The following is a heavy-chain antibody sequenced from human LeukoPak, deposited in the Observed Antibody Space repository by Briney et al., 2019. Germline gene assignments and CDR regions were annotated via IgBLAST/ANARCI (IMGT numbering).Heavy chain of an antibody. J-gene: IGHJ4*02. CDR3: AKDLGGSGSYYNIGYFDY. CDR2: IRYDGSNK. D-gene: IGHD3-10*01. V-gene: IGHV3-30*02. Sequence: PGGSLRLSCPASGFIFSNYGMNWVRQAPGKGLEWVAFIRYDGSNKYYADSVKGRFTLSRDNSKNTLYLQMNSLRAEDTAVYYCAKDLGGSGSYYNIGYFDYWGQGTLVTVSS. CDR1: GFIFSNYG.